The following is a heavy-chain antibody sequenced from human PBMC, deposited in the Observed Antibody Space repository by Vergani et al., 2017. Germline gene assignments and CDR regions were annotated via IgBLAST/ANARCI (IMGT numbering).Heavy chain of an antibody. D-gene: IGHD3-9*01. Sequence: QVQLQQWGAGLLKPSETLSLTCAVSGFSISSGYYWGWIRQPPGKGLEWIGSIYRTGRTHFNPSLKSRVTISVDTSNNHFSLRLNSLTAADTAVYYCARRSGIVYDIFSGTQYFFDFWGQGTLVTVSS. J-gene: IGHJ4*02. CDR1: GFSISSGYY. CDR3: ARRSGIVYDIFSGTQYFFDF. CDR2: IYRTGRT. V-gene: IGHV4-38-2*01.